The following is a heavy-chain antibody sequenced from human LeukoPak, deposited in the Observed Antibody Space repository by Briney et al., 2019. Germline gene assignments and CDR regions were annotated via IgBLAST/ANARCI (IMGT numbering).Heavy chain of an antibody. J-gene: IGHJ6*03. D-gene: IGHD6-13*01. CDR3: ARVGTSSSDYYYYYMDV. CDR1: GGTFSSYA. V-gene: IGHV1-69*04. CDR2: IIPILGIA. Sequence: SVTVSCKASGGTFSSYAISWVRQAPGQGLEWMGRIIPILGIANYAQKFQGRVTITADKSTSTAYMELSSLRSEDTAVYYCARVGTSSSDYYYYYMDVWGKGTTVTVSS.